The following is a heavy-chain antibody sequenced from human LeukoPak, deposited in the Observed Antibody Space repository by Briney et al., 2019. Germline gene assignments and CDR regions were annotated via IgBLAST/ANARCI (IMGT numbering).Heavy chain of an antibody. CDR3: ASHRGVYNWFDP. J-gene: IGHJ5*02. CDR1: GGTISSHY. Sequence: PSQTLTLTSTTSGGTISSHYWRQIRQPPPKGLKLIVHIYTSESTNFHPSTKSRVTLTVAPSKNPSSLKLSPVTAAATAVYYCASHRGVYNWFDPWGQGTLVTVSS. CDR2: IYTSEST. V-gene: IGHV4-4*09.